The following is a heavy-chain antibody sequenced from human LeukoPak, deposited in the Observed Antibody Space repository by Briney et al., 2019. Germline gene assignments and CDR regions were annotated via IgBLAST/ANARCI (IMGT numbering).Heavy chain of an antibody. CDR3: ARWGVNYYDSSSYGMDV. D-gene: IGHD3-22*01. CDR2: IYYSGST. CDR1: GGSISSSSYY. J-gene: IGHJ6*02. V-gene: IGHV4-39*07. Sequence: SETLSLTCTVSGGSISSSSYYWGWIRQPPGKGLEWIGSIYYSGSTYYNPSLKSRVTISVDTSKNQFSLKLSSVTAADTAVYYCARWGVNYYDSSSYGMDVWGQGTTVTVSS.